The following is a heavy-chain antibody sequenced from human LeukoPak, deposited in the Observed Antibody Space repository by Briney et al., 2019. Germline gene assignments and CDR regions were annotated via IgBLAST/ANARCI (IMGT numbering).Heavy chain of an antibody. CDR3: AKGDRYCSGGSCYSGDAFDI. CDR1: GFTFSSYD. CDR2: ISGSGGST. D-gene: IGHD2-15*01. J-gene: IGHJ3*02. Sequence: GSLRLSCAASGFTFSSYDMSWVRQAPGKGLEWVSAISGSGGSTYYADSVKGRFTISRDNSKNTLYLQMNSLRAEDTAVYYCAKGDRYCSGGSCYSGDAFDIWGQGTMVTVSS. V-gene: IGHV3-23*01.